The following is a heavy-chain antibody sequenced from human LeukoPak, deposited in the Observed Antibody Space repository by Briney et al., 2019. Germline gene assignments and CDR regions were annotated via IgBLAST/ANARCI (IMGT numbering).Heavy chain of an antibody. J-gene: IGHJ4*02. V-gene: IGHV4-34*01. D-gene: IGHD6-19*01. CDR1: GGSFSGYY. CDR3: AKDIGQWLGEDY. CDR2: INHSGST. Sequence: PSETLSLTCAVYGGSFSGYYWSWIRQPPGKGLEWIGEINHSGSTNYNPSLKSRVTISVDTSKNQFSLKLSSVTAADTALYYCAKDIGQWLGEDYWGQGTLVTVSS.